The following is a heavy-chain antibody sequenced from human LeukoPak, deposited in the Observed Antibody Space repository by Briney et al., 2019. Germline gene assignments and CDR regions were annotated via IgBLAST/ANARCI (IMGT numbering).Heavy chain of an antibody. CDR1: GGSISSYY. J-gene: IGHJ3*02. CDR2: IYYSGST. CDR3: ARWFPRAFDI. D-gene: IGHD3-10*01. Sequence: PSETLFLTCTVSGGSISSYYWSWIRQPPGKGLEWIGYIYYSGSTNYNPSLKSRVTISVDTSKNQFSLKLNSVTAADTAVYYCARWFPRAFDIWGQGTMVTVSS. V-gene: IGHV4-59*01.